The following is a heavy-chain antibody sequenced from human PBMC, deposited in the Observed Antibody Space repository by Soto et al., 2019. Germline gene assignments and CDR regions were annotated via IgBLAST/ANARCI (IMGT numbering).Heavy chain of an antibody. Sequence: QVQLVQSGAEVKKPGSSVKVSCKASGGTFSSYAISWVRQAPGQGLEWMGGIIPTFGTANYAQKFQGRVRITADKSTSTAYMELSSLRSEDTAVYYCARGGYCSGGSCYSDFRYFQHWGQGTLVTVSS. V-gene: IGHV1-69*06. CDR2: IIPTFGTA. D-gene: IGHD2-15*01. J-gene: IGHJ1*01. CDR3: ARGGYCSGGSCYSDFRYFQH. CDR1: GGTFSSYA.